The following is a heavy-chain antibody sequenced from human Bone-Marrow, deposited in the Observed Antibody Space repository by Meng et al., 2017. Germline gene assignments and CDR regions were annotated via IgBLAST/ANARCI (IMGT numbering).Heavy chain of an antibody. J-gene: IGHJ3*02. V-gene: IGHV3-23*01. Sequence: GGPLRLSCAASGFTFTAYAMSWVRQAPGKGLEWVPAISGSGATAYYADSVKGRFTISRDNSNYTLYLQMNSMRADETAVYYCAKAVTDRSGSWRYAFDIWGQGTMVTVSS. CDR1: GFTFTAYA. CDR2: ISGSGATA. D-gene: IGHD6-13*01. CDR3: AKAVTDRSGSWRYAFDI.